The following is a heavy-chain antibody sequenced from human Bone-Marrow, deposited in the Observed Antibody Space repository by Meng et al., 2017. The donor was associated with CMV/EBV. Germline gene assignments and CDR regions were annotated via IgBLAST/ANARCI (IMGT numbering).Heavy chain of an antibody. D-gene: IGHD6-19*01. CDR3: ARRSGQWLPDF. J-gene: IGHJ4*02. CDR2: IYPGDSDT. V-gene: IGHV5-51*01. CDR1: GYSFTNYW. Sequence: GGSLRLSCKAFGYSFTNYWIGWVRQMPGKGLEWMGIIYPGDSDTRYRPSFQGQVTISADESNTTAYLQWRSLKASDTAMYYCARRSGQWLPDFCGQGTLVTVSS.